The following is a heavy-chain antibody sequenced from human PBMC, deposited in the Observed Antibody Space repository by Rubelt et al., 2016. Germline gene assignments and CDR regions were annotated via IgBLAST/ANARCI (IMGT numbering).Heavy chain of an antibody. J-gene: IGHJ2*01. CDR3: AIRRRYSGSSYWYFDL. CDR1: GGSFSGYY. D-gene: IGHD1-26*01. Sequence: QVQLQQWGAGLLKPSETLSLTCAVYGGSFSGYYWSWIRQPPGKGLEWIGESNQSGSTNYNPSLKSRVTIPVATSKIPFSFKLSAVPAADTAVYYCAIRRRYSGSSYWYFDLWGRGTLVTVSS. CDR2: SNQSGST. V-gene: IGHV4-34*01.